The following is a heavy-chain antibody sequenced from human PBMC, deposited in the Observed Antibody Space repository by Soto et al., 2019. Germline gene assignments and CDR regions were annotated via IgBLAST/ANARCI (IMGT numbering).Heavy chain of an antibody. V-gene: IGHV4-34*01. CDR1: GGSFSGYY. CDR2: INHSGST. Sequence: PSETLSLTCAVYGGSFSGYYWSWIRQPPGKGLEWIGEINHSGSTNYSPSLKSRVTISVDTSKNQFSLKLSSVTAADTAVYYCARVTMVRGVITLGYYYGMDVWGQGTTVT. J-gene: IGHJ6*02. D-gene: IGHD3-10*01. CDR3: ARVTMVRGVITLGYYYGMDV.